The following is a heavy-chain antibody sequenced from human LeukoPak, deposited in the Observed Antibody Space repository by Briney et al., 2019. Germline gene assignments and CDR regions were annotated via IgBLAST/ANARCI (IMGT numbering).Heavy chain of an antibody. CDR3: ARLGSVGYYNYQYMDI. CDR1: GGSFSGYY. D-gene: IGHD3-10*01. V-gene: IGHV4-34*01. J-gene: IGHJ6*03. Sequence: SETLSLTCAVYGGSFSGYYWSWIRQPPGKGLEGIGEINDIGNTNYDPSLRSRVTISADTSTNQFSLSLTSATAADTAVYFCARLGSVGYYNYQYMDIWGNGTTVTVSS. CDR2: INDIGNT.